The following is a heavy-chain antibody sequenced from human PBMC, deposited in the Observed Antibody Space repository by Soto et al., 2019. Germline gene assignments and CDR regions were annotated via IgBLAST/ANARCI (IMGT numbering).Heavy chain of an antibody. CDR2: IWYDGSNK. CDR1: GFTFSSYG. Sequence: QVQLVESGGGVVQPGRSLRLSCAASGFTFSSYGMHWVRQAPGKGLEWVAVIWYDGSNKYYADSVKGRFTISRDNSKNSLYLQMNSLRAEDTAVYYCARDSVSDLAVAGLLRRENWYFDLWGRGTLVTVSS. J-gene: IGHJ2*01. V-gene: IGHV3-33*01. D-gene: IGHD6-19*01. CDR3: ARDSVSDLAVAGLLRRENWYFDL.